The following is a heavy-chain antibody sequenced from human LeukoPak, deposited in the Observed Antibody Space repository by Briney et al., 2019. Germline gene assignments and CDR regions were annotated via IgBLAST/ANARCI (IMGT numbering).Heavy chain of an antibody. Sequence: GASVKVSCKASGGTFSSYAISWVRQASGQGLEWMGGIIPIFGTANYAQKFQGRVTITADESTSTAYMELSSLRSEDTAVYYCARAGAAFYGDYAFDYWGQGTLVTVSS. CDR1: GGTFSSYA. V-gene: IGHV1-69*13. D-gene: IGHD4-17*01. CDR2: IIPIFGTA. CDR3: ARAGAAFYGDYAFDY. J-gene: IGHJ4*02.